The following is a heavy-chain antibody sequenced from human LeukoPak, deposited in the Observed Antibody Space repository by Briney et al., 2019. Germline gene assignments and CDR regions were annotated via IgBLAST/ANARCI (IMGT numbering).Heavy chain of an antibody. CDR2: FDPEDGET. CDR3: ATRFGYYDSSGYYSDAFDI. J-gene: IGHJ3*02. Sequence: GASVKVSCKVSGYTLTELSMHWVRQAPGKGLEWMGGFDPEDGETIYAQKFQGRVTMTEDTSTVTAYMELSSLRSEDAAVYYCATRFGYYDSSGYYSDAFDIWGQGTMVTVSS. V-gene: IGHV1-24*01. CDR1: GYTLTELS. D-gene: IGHD3-22*01.